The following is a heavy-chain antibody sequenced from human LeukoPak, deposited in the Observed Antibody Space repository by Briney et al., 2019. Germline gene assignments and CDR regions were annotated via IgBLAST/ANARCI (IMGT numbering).Heavy chain of an antibody. CDR2: IYYSGST. Sequence: SETLSLTCTVSGGSISNYYWSWIRQPPGKGLEWIGYIYYSGSTNYNPSLKSRVTISVDTSKNQFSLKLRSVTAADTAVYYCARAYRYGSFDYWGQGTLVTVSS. J-gene: IGHJ4*02. D-gene: IGHD5-18*01. V-gene: IGHV4-59*01. CDR1: GGSISNYY. CDR3: ARAYRYGSFDY.